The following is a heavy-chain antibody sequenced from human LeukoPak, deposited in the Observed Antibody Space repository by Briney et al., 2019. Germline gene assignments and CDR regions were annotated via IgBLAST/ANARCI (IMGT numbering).Heavy chain of an antibody. CDR3: AKKFYGLLSAFDI. CDR1: GFTFSSYA. D-gene: IGHD1-26*01. Sequence: PGRSLRLSCAASGFTFSSYAMSWVRQAPGKGLEWVSAISGSGGSTYYADSVKGRFTISRDNSKNTLYLQMNSLRAEDTAVYYCAKKFYGLLSAFDIWGQGTMVTVSS. V-gene: IGHV3-23*01. J-gene: IGHJ3*02. CDR2: ISGSGGST.